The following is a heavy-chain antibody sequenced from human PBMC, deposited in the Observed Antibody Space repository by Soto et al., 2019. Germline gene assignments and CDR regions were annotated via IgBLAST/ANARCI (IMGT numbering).Heavy chain of an antibody. CDR2: IYYSGST. CDR3: ASSRGGYFDN. CDR1: GGSISSYY. J-gene: IGHJ4*02. D-gene: IGHD3-10*01. V-gene: IGHV4-59*08. Sequence: QVQLQESGPGLVKPSETLSLTCTGSGGSISSYYLSWIRQPPGNGLEWIGYIYYSGSTNYTPSLKSRLTISLDTSKNQFSLKLSSVTAADTAVYYCASSRGGYFDNWGQGTLVTVSS.